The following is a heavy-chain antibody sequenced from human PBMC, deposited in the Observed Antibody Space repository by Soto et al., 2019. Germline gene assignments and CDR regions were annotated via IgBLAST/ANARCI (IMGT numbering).Heavy chain of an antibody. J-gene: IGHJ4*02. CDR2: ISPHDSFT. V-gene: IGHV5-51*01. D-gene: IGHD6-19*01. CDR3: ARRSPTSGWRHFFDY. Sequence: GESLKISCRASGYIFTNYWVGWVRQMPGKGLEWVGIISPHDSFTKYSPSFQGQVTISADTSISTAHLQWSTLKASDTAMYYCARRSPTSGWRHFFDYWGQGILVTVS. CDR1: GYIFTNYW.